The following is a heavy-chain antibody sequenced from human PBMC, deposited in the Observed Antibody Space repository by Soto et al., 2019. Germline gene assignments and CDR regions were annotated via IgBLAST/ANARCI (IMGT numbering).Heavy chain of an antibody. D-gene: IGHD4-4*01. CDR2: IIPIFVTA. CDR3: ARDLDYSNYSYYYYGMDV. J-gene: IGHJ6*02. Sequence: QVQLVQSGAEVKKPGSSVKVSCKASGGTFSSYAISWVRQAPGPGLEWMGGIIPIFVTANYAQNFQGRVTSTADKSTSTAYIELSSLRSEDTAVYYCARDLDYSNYSYYYYGMDVWGQGTTVTVSS. V-gene: IGHV1-69*06. CDR1: GGTFSSYA.